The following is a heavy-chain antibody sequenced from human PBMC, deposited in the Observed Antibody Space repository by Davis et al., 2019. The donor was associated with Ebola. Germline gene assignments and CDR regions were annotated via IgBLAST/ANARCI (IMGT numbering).Heavy chain of an antibody. V-gene: IGHV3-33*01. CDR1: GFTFSSYG. CDR3: ARDHSSGHPEPSNAFDI. Sequence: PGGSLRLSCAASGFTFSSYGMHWVRQAPGKGLEWVAVIWYDGSNKYYADSVKGRFTISRDNSKNTLYLQMNSLRAEDTAVYYCARDHSSGHPEPSNAFDIWGQGTMVTVSS. J-gene: IGHJ3*02. CDR2: IWYDGSNK. D-gene: IGHD6-19*01.